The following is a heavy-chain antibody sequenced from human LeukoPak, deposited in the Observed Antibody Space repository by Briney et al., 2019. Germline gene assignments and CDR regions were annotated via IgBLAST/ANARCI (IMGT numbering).Heavy chain of an antibody. J-gene: IGHJ6*02. CDR1: GDSVTTYY. CDR2: VYYSGGA. V-gene: IGHV4-59*02. CDR3: ARDGSNWSNDYYHGVDV. Sequence: SETLSLTCTVSGDSVTTYYWSWIRLPPGKGLEWLGYVYYSGGATYNPSLKSRVTISVDTSKNQFSLRLSSATAADTAVYYCARDGSNWSNDYYHGVDVWGQGTTVTVSS. D-gene: IGHD4-11*01.